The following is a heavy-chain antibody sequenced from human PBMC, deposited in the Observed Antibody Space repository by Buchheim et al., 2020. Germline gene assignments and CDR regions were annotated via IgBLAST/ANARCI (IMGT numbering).Heavy chain of an antibody. V-gene: IGHV3-30*18. D-gene: IGHD6-19*01. CDR3: AKESSSGWYGDAFDF. CDR1: GFPFSAYA. J-gene: IGHJ3*01. CDR2: MSYDESNK. Sequence: QVQLVESGGGVVQPGRSLRLSCAASGFPFSAYAMHWVRQAPGKGLEWVAVMSYDESNKYYADSVKGRFTISRDNSKNTLSLQMSSLRAEDTAVYYCAKESSSGWYGDAFDFWGRGT.